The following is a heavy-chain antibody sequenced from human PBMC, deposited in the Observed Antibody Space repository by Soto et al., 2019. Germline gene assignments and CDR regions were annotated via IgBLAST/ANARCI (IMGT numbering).Heavy chain of an antibody. Sequence: PGGSLRLSFAASGFPFSSYAMSWVRQAPGKGLEWVSGIGGSGVDKFYADSVKGRFTVSRDNAENTLSLELNSLRVEDTAIYYCARRSWRGLADYWGQG. CDR1: GFPFSSYA. J-gene: IGHJ4*02. CDR3: ARRSWRGLADY. D-gene: IGHD3-3*01. V-gene: IGHV3-23*01. CDR2: IGGSGVDK.